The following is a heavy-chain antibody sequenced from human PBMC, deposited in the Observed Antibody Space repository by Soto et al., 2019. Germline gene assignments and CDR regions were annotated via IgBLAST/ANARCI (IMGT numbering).Heavy chain of an antibody. D-gene: IGHD3-3*01. CDR2: ISGSGGST. V-gene: IGHV3-23*01. J-gene: IGHJ3*02. CDR1: GFTFSSYA. CDR3: AKDFRDSTYYDFRRGFGAFDI. Sequence: GGSLRLSCAASGFTFSSYAMSWVRQAQGKGLAWVSAISGSGGSTYYADSVKGRFTISRDNSKNTLYLQMNSLRAEYTAVYYCAKDFRDSTYYDFRRGFGAFDILGQGTMVTASS.